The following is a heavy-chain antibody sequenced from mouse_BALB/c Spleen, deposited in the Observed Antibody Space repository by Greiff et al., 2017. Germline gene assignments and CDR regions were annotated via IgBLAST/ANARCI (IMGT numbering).Heavy chain of an antibody. CDR1: GFTFSSYA. CDR2: ISSGGSYT. J-gene: IGHJ3*01. D-gene: IGHD3-3*01. V-gene: IGHV5-9-3*01. CDR3: ARGTPY. Sequence: DVQLVESGGGLVKPGGSLKLSCAASGFTFSSYAMSWVRQTPEKRLEWVATISSGGSYTYYPDSVKGRFTISRDNAKNTLYLQMSSLRSEDTAMYYCARGTPYWGQGTLVTVSA.